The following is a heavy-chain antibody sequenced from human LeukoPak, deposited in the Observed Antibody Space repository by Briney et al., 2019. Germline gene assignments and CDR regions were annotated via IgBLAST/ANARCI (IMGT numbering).Heavy chain of an antibody. V-gene: IGHV3-9*03. CDR3: ANRPRYSSGWKQGNDY. Sequence: GRSLRLSCAASGFTFDDYAMHWVRQAPGKGLEWVSGISWNSGSIGYADSVKGRFTITRDNAKNSLYLQMNSLRAEDMALYYCANRPRYSSGWKQGNDYWGQGTLVTVSS. J-gene: IGHJ4*02. CDR2: ISWNSGSI. CDR1: GFTFDDYA. D-gene: IGHD6-19*01.